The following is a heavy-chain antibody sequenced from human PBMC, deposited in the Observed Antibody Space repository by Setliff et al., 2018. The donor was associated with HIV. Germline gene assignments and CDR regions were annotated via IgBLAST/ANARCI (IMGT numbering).Heavy chain of an antibody. V-gene: IGHV1-18*01. CDR1: GYTFTSFG. CDR3: ASTAVAGRANYFDY. J-gene: IGHJ4*02. D-gene: IGHD6-19*01. Sequence: GASVKVSCKASGYTFTSFGISWVRQAPGQGLEWMGRISAYNGNTDHAQRLQGRVTMTTDTSTRTAYMELRSLRSDDTAVYYCASTAVAGRANYFDYWGQGTLVTAPQ. CDR2: ISAYNGNT.